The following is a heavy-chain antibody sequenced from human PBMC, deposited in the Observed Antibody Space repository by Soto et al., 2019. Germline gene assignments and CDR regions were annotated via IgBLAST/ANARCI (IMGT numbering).Heavy chain of an antibody. CDR1: GYTFTSYG. Sequence: ASVKVSCKASGYTFTSYGISWVRQAPGQGLEWMGWISAYNGNTNYAQKLQGRVTMTTDTSTSTAYMELRSLRSDDTAVYYCAREQLGPLNNLFDPWGQGTLVTVSS. CDR2: ISAYNGNT. V-gene: IGHV1-18*01. D-gene: IGHD6-13*01. CDR3: AREQLGPLNNLFDP. J-gene: IGHJ5*02.